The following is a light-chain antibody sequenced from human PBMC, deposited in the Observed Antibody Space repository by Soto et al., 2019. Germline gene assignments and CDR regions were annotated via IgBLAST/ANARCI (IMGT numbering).Light chain of an antibody. V-gene: IGKV3-20*01. Sequence: IVLTQSPATLSLSPGERATLSCTASQHVTTTYIAWYQQKFGQAPRLLIYGASTRATGTPDRFAGGGFGTNFTLTLSRVEPEDFAVYYCQQYDSSFTFGGGTKVEMK. CDR3: QQYDSSFT. J-gene: IGKJ4*01. CDR1: QHVTTTY. CDR2: GAS.